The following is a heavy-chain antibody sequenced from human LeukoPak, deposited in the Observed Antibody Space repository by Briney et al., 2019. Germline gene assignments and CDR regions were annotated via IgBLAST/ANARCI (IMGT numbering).Heavy chain of an antibody. CDR3: ARGLEYSSSSGGY. Sequence: ASVKVSRTASGYTFTSYDINWVRQATGQGLEWMGWMNPNSGNTGYAQKFQGRVTMTRNTSISTAYMELSSLRSEDTAVYYCARGLEYSSSSGGYWGQGTLVTVSS. J-gene: IGHJ4*02. D-gene: IGHD6-6*01. CDR2: MNPNSGNT. CDR1: GYTFTSYD. V-gene: IGHV1-8*01.